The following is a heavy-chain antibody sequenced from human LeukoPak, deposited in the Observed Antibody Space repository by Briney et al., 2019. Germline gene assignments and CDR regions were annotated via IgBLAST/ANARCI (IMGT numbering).Heavy chain of an antibody. V-gene: IGHV3-23*01. CDR1: GFTFSTYA. J-gene: IGHJ4*02. CDR3: AKEKNKYGFNGLDY. Sequence: GGSQTLSCAASGFTFSTYAMNWVRQAPGKGLEWITSITGNSDNTYYANSVKGRFTISRDNSKNTLYLQMSSLRAAETAVYYCAKEKNKYGFNGLDYWGQGTLVTVSS. CDR2: ITGNSDNT. D-gene: IGHD3-10*01.